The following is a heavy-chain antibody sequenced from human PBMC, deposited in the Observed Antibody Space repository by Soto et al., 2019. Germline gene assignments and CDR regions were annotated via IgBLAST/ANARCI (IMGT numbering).Heavy chain of an antibody. D-gene: IGHD6-13*01. CDR2: IDWDDEK. CDR1: GFSLSTSGMC. V-gene: IGHV2-70*01. Sequence: SGPTLVNPTQTLTLTCTFSGFSLSTSGMCVSWIRQPPGKTLDWLAVIDWDDEKFYSTSLKTRLTISKDTSNNQVVLTMTNMDPEDTGTYYCARTRAADGSFLFDYWGHGTLVTVSS. CDR3: ARTRAADGSFLFDY. J-gene: IGHJ4*01.